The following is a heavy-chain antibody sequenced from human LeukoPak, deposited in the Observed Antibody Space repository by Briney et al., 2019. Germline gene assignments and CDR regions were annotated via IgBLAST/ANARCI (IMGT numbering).Heavy chain of an antibody. D-gene: IGHD3-10*01. CDR2: IYYSGST. Sequence: KASETLSLTCTVSGGSISSYYWSWIRQPPGKGLEWIGYIYYSGSTNYNPSLKSRVTISVDTSKNQFSLKLSSVTAADTAVYYCARDDYGSGEGGWFDPWGQGTLVTVSS. J-gene: IGHJ5*02. CDR3: ARDDYGSGEGGWFDP. V-gene: IGHV4-59*01. CDR1: GGSISSYY.